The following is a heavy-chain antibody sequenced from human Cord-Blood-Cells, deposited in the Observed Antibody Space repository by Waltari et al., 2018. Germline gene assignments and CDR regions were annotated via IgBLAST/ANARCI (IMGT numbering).Heavy chain of an antibody. J-gene: IGHJ4*02. CDR2: INHSGST. D-gene: IGHD3-10*01. Sequence: QVQLQQWGAGLLKPSETLSLTCAVYGGSFSGYYWRWIRQPPGKGLEWIGEINHSGSTNYTPSLKSRVTISVDTSKNQFSLKLSSVTAADTAVYYCASYYGSGSYYNDYWGQGTLVTVSS. CDR1: GGSFSGYY. V-gene: IGHV4-34*01. CDR3: ASYYGSGSYYNDY.